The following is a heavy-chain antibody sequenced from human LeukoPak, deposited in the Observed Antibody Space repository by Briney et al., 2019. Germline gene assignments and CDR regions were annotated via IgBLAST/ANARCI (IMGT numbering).Heavy chain of an antibody. J-gene: IGHJ6*02. D-gene: IGHD5-18*01. CDR2: ISSDGSST. Sequence: PGGSLRLSCAASGVTISSSWMHWVRQTPGKGPVWVSRISSDGSSTNYADSVKGRFSISRDNAKNTLYLQMNSLRAEDTAVYYCARVNSYGNYNYYYDMDVWGQGTTVTVSS. CDR1: GVTISSSW. V-gene: IGHV3-74*01. CDR3: ARVNSYGNYNYYYDMDV.